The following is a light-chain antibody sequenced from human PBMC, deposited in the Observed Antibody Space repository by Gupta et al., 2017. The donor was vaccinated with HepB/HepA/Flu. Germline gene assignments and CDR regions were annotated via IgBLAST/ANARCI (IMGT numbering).Light chain of an antibody. V-gene: IGLV1-47*01. CDR3: ATWDDILSGRV. CDR1: SSNIETNY. J-gene: IGLJ3*02. CDR2: ANN. Sequence: QSVLTQPPSASGTPGQRVTISCSGSSSNIETNYVYWYQQFPGAAPKLLIYANNQRPSGGPDRFSGSKSGTSASLAISGLRSEDEAYYYCATWDDILSGRVFGGGTKLSVL.